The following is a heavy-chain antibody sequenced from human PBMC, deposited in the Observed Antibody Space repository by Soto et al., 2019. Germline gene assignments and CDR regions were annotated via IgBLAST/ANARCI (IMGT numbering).Heavy chain of an antibody. CDR1: GGSISSGGYY. D-gene: IGHD3-10*01. CDR2: IYYSGST. V-gene: IGHV4-31*03. CDR3: ARVDYYGSGSYGPFDI. J-gene: IGHJ3*02. Sequence: SETLSLTCTVSGGSISSGGYYWSWIRQHPGKGLEWIGYIYYSGSTYYNPSLKSRVTISVGTSKNQFSLKLSSVTAADTAVYYCARVDYYGSGSYGPFDIWGQGTMVTVSS.